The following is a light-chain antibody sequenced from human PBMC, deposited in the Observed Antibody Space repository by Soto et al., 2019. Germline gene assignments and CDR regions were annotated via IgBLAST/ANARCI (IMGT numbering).Light chain of an antibody. J-gene: IGKJ5*01. CDR1: QSVSSY. Sequence: ELVMTQSPAPLSVSPGERATLSCSASQSVSSYLAWYQQKPGQAPRLLIYGASTRATGIPARFSGSGSGTEFTLTISSLQSEDFAVYYCQQRSNWPITFGQGTRLEV. CDR2: GAS. CDR3: QQRSNWPIT. V-gene: IGKV3-15*01.